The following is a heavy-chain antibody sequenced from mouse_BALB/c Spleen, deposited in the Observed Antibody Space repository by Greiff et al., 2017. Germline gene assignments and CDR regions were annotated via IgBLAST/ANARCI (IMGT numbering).Heavy chain of an antibody. D-gene: IGHD1-1*01. J-gene: IGHJ4*01. CDR3: ARGSSRFYAMDY. V-gene: IGHV5-4*02. CDR2: ISDGGSYT. Sequence: EVQRVESGGGLVKPGGSLKLSCAASGFTFSDYYMYWVRQTPEKRLEWVATISDGGSYTYYPDSVKGRFTISRDNAKNNLYLQMSSLKSEDTAMYYCARGSSRFYAMDYWGQGTSVTVSS. CDR1: GFTFSDYY.